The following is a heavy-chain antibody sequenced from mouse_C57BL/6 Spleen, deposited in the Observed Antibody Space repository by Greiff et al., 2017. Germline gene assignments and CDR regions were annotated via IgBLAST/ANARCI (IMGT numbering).Heavy chain of an antibody. CDR3: ARSGGSSYFDY. Sequence: LVESGAELVRPGTSVKVSCKASGYAFTNYLIEWVKQRPGQGLEWIGVINPGSGGTNYNEKFKGKATLTADKSSSTAYMQLSRLTSEDSAVYFCARSGGSSYFDYWGQGTTLTVSS. V-gene: IGHV1-54*01. D-gene: IGHD1-1*01. CDR2: INPGSGGT. CDR1: GYAFTNYL. J-gene: IGHJ2*01.